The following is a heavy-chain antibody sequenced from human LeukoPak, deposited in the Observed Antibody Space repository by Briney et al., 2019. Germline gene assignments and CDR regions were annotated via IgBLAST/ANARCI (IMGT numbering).Heavy chain of an antibody. D-gene: IGHD3-9*01. CDR2: IRSKAYGGTT. V-gene: IGHV3-49*04. Sequence: GVLRLSCTASGSTFGDYAMSWVRQAPGKGLEWVGFIRSKAYGGTTEYAASVKGRFTISRDDSKSIAYLQMNSLKTEDTAVDYCTRGRMYYDILTGYYNVPAFDYWGQGTLVTVSS. CDR1: GSTFGDYA. J-gene: IGHJ4*02. CDR3: TRGRMYYDILTGYYNVPAFDY.